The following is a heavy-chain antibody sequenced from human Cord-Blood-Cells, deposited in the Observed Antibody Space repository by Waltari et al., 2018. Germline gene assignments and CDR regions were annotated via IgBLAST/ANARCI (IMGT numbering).Heavy chain of an antibody. Sequence: QVQLVQSGAEVKKPGSSVKVSCKASGGTFSSYAISWVRQAHGQGLEWMGRIIPIRGMANYARKVQGRVTITADKSTSTAYMELSSLRSEDTAVYYCAGYGSGSYYYYYMDVWGKGTTVTVSS. V-gene: IGHV1-69*09. J-gene: IGHJ6*03. CDR1: GGTFSSYA. CDR3: AGYGSGSYYYYYMDV. D-gene: IGHD3-10*01. CDR2: IIPIRGMA.